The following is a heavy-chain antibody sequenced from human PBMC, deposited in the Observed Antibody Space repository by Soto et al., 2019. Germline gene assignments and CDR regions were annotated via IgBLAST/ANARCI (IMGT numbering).Heavy chain of an antibody. CDR3: STLGYCGGSSCYRTTYFEY. V-gene: IGHV3-15*01. CDR2: IKSKSDGATT. J-gene: IGHJ4*02. Sequence: EVQLVESGGDVVHPGGSLRLSCAASGFTFSNAWMTWVRQGPGKGLEWVGRIKSKSDGATTDYAAPVKGRFAVSRDESRDTGCLQINGLKTEDTAFYYCSTLGYCGGSSCYRTTYFEYWRRGTLVTLSS. D-gene: IGHD2-2*02. CDR1: GFTFSNAW.